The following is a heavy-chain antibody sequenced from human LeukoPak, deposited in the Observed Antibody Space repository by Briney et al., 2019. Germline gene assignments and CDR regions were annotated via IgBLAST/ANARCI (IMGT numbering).Heavy chain of an antibody. CDR2: ISSSSSYI. CDR3: ARDWRNIVVVVAAPGAFDI. CDR1: GFTFSSYS. D-gene: IGHD2-15*01. V-gene: IGHV3-21*01. J-gene: IGHJ3*02. Sequence: PGGSLRLSCAASGFTFSSYSMNWVRQAPGKGLEWVSSISSSSSYIYYADSVKGRFTISRDNAKNSLYLQMNSLRAEDTAVYYCARDWRNIVVVVAAPGAFDIWGQGTMVTVSS.